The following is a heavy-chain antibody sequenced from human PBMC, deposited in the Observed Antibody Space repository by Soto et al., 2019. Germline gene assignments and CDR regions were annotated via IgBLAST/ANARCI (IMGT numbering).Heavy chain of an antibody. V-gene: IGHV1-69*13. J-gene: IGHJ4*02. CDR2: IIPIFGTA. Sequence: SVKVSCKASGVTFSSYAISWVRQAPGQGLEWMGGIIPIFGTANYAQKFQGRVTITADESTSTAYMELSSLRSEDTAVYYCARDPTTYYYDSSGDYWGQGTLVTVSS. CDR3: ARDPTTYYYDSSGDY. D-gene: IGHD3-22*01. CDR1: GVTFSSYA.